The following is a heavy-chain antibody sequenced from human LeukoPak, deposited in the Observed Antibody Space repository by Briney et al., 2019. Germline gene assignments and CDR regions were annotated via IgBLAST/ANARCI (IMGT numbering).Heavy chain of an antibody. J-gene: IGHJ6*02. CDR2: INHSVNT. D-gene: IGHD3-22*01. V-gene: IGHV4-34*01. CDR1: VGPFSGYY. Sequence: SETLSLTCAVNVGPFSGYYWSWVRQPPGKGLKWIGEINHSVNTNYNPSLTRRGTISVYSSNSHFSLRLTSVTAADTAVYCATKTSLTYYYNRREVFGLDVWGQGTTVTVSS. CDR3: TKTSLTYYYNRREVFGLDV.